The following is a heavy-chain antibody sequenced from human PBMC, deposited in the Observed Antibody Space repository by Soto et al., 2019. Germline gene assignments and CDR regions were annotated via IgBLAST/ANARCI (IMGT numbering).Heavy chain of an antibody. Sequence: QVTLKESGPVLVKPTETLTLTCTVSGFSLSNARMGVSWIRQPPGKALEWLAHIFSNDEKSYSTSLKSRLTISKDTSKSQVVLTMTNMDPVDTATYYCARSQWLVHWGDYYYGMDVWGQGTTVTVSS. CDR3: ARSQWLVHWGDYYYGMDV. CDR1: GFSLSNARMG. J-gene: IGHJ6*02. D-gene: IGHD6-19*01. CDR2: IFSNDEK. V-gene: IGHV2-26*01.